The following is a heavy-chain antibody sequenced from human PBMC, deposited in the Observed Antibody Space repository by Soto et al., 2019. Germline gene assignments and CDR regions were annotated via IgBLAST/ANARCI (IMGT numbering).Heavy chain of an antibody. CDR1: GGSISSYY. D-gene: IGHD3-9*01. V-gene: IGHV4-59*08. CDR2: IYYSGST. Sequence: SETLSLTCTVSGGSISSYYWSWIRQPPGKGLEWIGYIYYSGSTNYNPSLKSRVTISVDTSKNQFSLKLSSVAAADTAVYYCARALPEVRYFDWLLTYYYYYYYMDVWGKGTTVTVSS. J-gene: IGHJ6*03. CDR3: ARALPEVRYFDWLLTYYYYYYYMDV.